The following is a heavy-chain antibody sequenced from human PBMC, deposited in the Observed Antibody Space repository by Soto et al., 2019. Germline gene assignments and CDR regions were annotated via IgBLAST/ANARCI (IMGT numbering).Heavy chain of an antibody. CDR1: GYTFTGYY. V-gene: IGHV1-2*04. CDR2: INPNSGCT. J-gene: IGHJ4*02. D-gene: IGHD2-2*01. CDR3: ARGPPPSVVPAARGAFDY. Sequence: GASVKVSFKASGYTFTGYYMHWLRQAPGQGLEWMGWINPNSGCTNYAQKFQGWVTMTRDTSISTAYMELSRLRSDDTAVYYCARGPPPSVVPAARGAFDYWGQGTLVTVSS.